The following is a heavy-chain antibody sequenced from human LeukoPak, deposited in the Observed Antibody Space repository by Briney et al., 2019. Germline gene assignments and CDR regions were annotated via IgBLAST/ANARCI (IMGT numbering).Heavy chain of an antibody. J-gene: IGHJ3*02. V-gene: IGHV3-23*01. D-gene: IGHD3-22*01. CDR2: ISDSGGST. CDR3: AKDMPGITMTDYDAFDI. CDR1: GFTFSSYA. Sequence: QSGGSLRLSCAASGFTFSSYAMSWVRQAPGKGLEWVSAISDSGGSTYYADSVKGRFTISRDNSKNTLYLQMNSLRAEDTAVYYCAKDMPGITMTDYDAFDIWGQGTMVTVSS.